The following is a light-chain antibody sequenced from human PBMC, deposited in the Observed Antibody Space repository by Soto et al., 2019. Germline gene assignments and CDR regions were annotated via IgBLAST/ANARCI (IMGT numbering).Light chain of an antibody. J-gene: IGLJ1*01. CDR1: GSNIGAGYD. V-gene: IGLV1-40*01. CDR3: QSYDTSLSGYV. CDR2: GNS. Sequence: QSVLTQPPSVSGAPGQRGTISCTGSGSNIGAGYDVHWYQQLPGTAPKLLIYGNSNRPSGVPDRFSGSQSGTSASLAITGLQGDDEADYYCQSYDTSLSGYVFGTGTKVTVL.